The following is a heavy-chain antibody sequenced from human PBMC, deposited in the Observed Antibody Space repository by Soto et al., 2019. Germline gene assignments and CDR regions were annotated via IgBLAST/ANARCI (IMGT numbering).Heavy chain of an antibody. D-gene: IGHD6-19*01. CDR2: IYYSGST. Sequence: PSETLSLTCGVSGDTISTGSYYWSWIRQPPGKGLEWIGYIYYSGSTNYNPSLKSRVTISVDTSKNQFSLKLSSVTAADTAVYYCARDYHSGGAFDIWGQGTMVTVSS. J-gene: IGHJ3*02. CDR3: ARDYHSGGAFDI. CDR1: GDTISTGSYY. V-gene: IGHV4-61*01.